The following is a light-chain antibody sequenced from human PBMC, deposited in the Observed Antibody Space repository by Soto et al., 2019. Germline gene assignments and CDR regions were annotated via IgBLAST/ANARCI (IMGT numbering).Light chain of an antibody. Sequence: SALTQPPSASGSPGQSVTISCTGTSSDVGGYYYVSWYQHHPGKAPKLLIYEVSKRPSGVPHRFSGSKSGNTASLTVSGLQAEDEADYYCSSYAGSNVYVFGTGTKVTVL. CDR3: SSYAGSNVYV. J-gene: IGLJ1*01. CDR2: EVS. CDR1: SSDVGGYYY. V-gene: IGLV2-8*01.